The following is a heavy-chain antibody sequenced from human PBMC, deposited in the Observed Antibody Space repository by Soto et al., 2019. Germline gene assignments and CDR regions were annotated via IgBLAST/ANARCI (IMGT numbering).Heavy chain of an antibody. CDR3: APGPEDTAMVSY. V-gene: IGHV3-30*03. Sequence: PGGSLRLPCAASGFTFSSYGMHWVRQAPGKGLEWVAVISYDGSNKYYADSVKGRFTISRDNSKNTLYLQMNSLRAEDTAVYYCAPGPEDTAMVSYWGQGTLVTVSS. CDR1: GFTFSSYG. CDR2: ISYDGSNK. D-gene: IGHD5-18*01. J-gene: IGHJ4*02.